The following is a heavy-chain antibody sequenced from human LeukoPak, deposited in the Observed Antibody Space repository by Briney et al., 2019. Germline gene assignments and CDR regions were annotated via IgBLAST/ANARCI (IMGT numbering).Heavy chain of an antibody. D-gene: IGHD5-24*01. Sequence: GGSLRLSCAASGFTFNSYAMTRVRQAPGKGLEWVSAISAGAGYIYYADSVKGRFTSSRDNSKSTLYLQMSNLRAEDTAVYFCAKNRATGLAFYDYWGQGTQVTVSS. CDR2: ISAGAGYI. V-gene: IGHV3-23*01. J-gene: IGHJ4*02. CDR3: AKNRATGLAFYDY. CDR1: GFTFNSYA.